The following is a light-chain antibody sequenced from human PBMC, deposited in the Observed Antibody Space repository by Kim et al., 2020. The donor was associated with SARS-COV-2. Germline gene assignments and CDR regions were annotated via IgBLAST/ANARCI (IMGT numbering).Light chain of an antibody. V-gene: IGLV1-44*01. CDR3: AAWDDSLNGFYV. CDR1: SSNIGSNN. CDR2: SNN. J-gene: IGLJ1*01. Sequence: SVLTQPPSASGTPGQRVTISCSGSSSNIGSNNVNWYQKFPGTAPKVLIYSNNQRPSGVPDRFSGSKSGTSASLAISGLQSEDEADYYCAAWDDSLNGFYVFGTGTKVTVL.